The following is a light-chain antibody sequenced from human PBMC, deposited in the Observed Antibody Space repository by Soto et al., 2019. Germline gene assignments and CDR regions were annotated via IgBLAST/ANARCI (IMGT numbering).Light chain of an antibody. J-gene: IGLJ3*02. Sequence: QSALTQPPSASGSPGQSVTISCTGTKNDIGVYDFVSWYQHHPGKAPRLIIYEVVQRPSGVPDRFSGFKSGTSASLAISGLRSEDEADYYCATWDDSLSGSWMFAGGTKLTVL. V-gene: IGLV2-8*01. CDR3: ATWDDSLSGSWM. CDR2: EVV. CDR1: KNDIGVYDF.